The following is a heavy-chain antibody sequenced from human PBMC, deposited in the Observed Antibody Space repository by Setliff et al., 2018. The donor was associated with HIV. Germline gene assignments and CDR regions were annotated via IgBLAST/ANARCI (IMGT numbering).Heavy chain of an antibody. V-gene: IGHV3-30*04. D-gene: IGHD2-15*01. CDR3: ARDSGYCSGDSCYSGLDY. Sequence: GGSLRLSCAVSGFSLGDFGISWVRQAPGKGLEWVSVISYDGSNKYCADSVKGRFTISRDNSKNTLYLQMNSLRAEDTAVFYCARDSGYCSGDSCYSGLDYWGQGTLVTVSS. CDR2: ISYDGSNK. J-gene: IGHJ4*02. CDR1: GFSLGDFG.